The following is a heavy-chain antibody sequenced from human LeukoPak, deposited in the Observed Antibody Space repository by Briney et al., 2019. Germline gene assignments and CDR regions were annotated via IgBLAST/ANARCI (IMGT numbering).Heavy chain of an antibody. J-gene: IGHJ4*02. CDR3: AREYCSGSFDY. Sequence: GGSLRLSCAASGFTFSSYWMHWVRQAPGKGLVWVSRINTDGSSTSYADSVKGRFTISRDNSKNTLYLQMNSLRAEDTAVYYCAREYCSGSFDYWGQGTLVTVSS. CDR1: GFTFSSYW. V-gene: IGHV3-74*01. CDR2: INTDGSST. D-gene: IGHD6-19*01.